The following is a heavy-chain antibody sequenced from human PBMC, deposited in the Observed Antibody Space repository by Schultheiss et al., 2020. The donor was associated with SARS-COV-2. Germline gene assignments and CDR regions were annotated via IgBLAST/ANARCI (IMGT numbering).Heavy chain of an antibody. CDR2: ISSSSSTI. Sequence: GGSLRLSCAASGFTFSSYSMNWVRQAPGKGLEWVSYISSSSSTIYNADSVKGRFTISRDNAKNSLYLQMNSLRAEDTAVYYCAGRGGSYYKDYYYYGMDVWGQGTTVTVSS. CDR3: AGRGGSYYKDYYYYGMDV. CDR1: GFTFSSYS. D-gene: IGHD1-26*01. J-gene: IGHJ6*02. V-gene: IGHV3-48*01.